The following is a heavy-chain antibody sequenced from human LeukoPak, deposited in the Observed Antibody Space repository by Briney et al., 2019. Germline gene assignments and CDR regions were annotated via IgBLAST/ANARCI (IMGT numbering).Heavy chain of an antibody. J-gene: IGHJ5*02. D-gene: IGHD3-3*01. CDR1: GGSISSSSYY. Sequence: SETLALTWSVSGGSISSSSYYRGGIRQPPGQGLEWIGSTYYSESTSYYPPLMSGVTISVDASKNQSSLMLSCVTAADEAVYYCARVGEDFCSGYFLSWFDPWGGRALVAASS. V-gene: IGHV4-39*07. CDR3: ARVGEDFCSGYFLSWFDP. CDR2: TYYSEST.